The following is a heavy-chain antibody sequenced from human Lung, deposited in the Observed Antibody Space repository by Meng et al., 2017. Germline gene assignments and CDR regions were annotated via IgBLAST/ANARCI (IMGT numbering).Heavy chain of an antibody. CDR3: GRDQGRELINH. D-gene: IGHD1-7*01. CDR1: GASISSDIW. J-gene: IGHJ4*02. V-gene: IGHV4-4*02. Sequence: QVQLQESGPGLVKPSGTLSPTCTVSGASISSDIWWRWVRQPPGKGLEWIGEVYHRGDTNYNPSLKSRVDISVDKSKNQFYLSLFSVTAADTAVYYCGRDQGRELINHWGQGTLVTVSS. CDR2: VYHRGDT.